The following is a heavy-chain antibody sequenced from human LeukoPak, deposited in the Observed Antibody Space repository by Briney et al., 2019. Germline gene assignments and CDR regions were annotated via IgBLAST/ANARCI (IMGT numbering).Heavy chain of an antibody. Sequence: GGSLRLSCAASGFTFNDYYMSWIRQAPGKGLEWVSVISGSGGTTYYADSVKGRFAISRDTSKNTLYLQMNNLRAEDTAVYYCAKEADNSGWYVDFWGQGTLVTVSS. CDR3: AKEADNSGWYVDF. J-gene: IGHJ4*02. D-gene: IGHD6-19*01. V-gene: IGHV3-23*01. CDR1: GFTFNDYY. CDR2: ISGSGGTT.